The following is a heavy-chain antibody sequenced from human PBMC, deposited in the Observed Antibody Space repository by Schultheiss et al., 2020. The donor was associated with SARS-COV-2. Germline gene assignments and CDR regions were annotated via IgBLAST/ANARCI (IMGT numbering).Heavy chain of an antibody. D-gene: IGHD1-26*01. Sequence: SETLSLTCAVYGGSFSGYYWSWVRQSPEKRLEWIGYIYYIGTTNYSPSLESRVTMSLDASKSQFSLRLRSVTAADTAVYYCARGGIGVGADAFDIWGQGTMVTVSS. CDR3: ARGGIGVGADAFDI. V-gene: IGHV4-59*12. CDR2: IYYIGTT. J-gene: IGHJ3*02. CDR1: GGSFSGYY.